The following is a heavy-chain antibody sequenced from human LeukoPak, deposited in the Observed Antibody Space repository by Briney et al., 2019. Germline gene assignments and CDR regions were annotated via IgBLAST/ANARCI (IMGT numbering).Heavy chain of an antibody. CDR1: GFTFSSYG. V-gene: IGHV3-30*18. J-gene: IGHJ4*02. CDR3: AKDRPHDILTGYSYFDY. CDR2: ISYDGSNK. D-gene: IGHD3-9*01. Sequence: PGGSLRLSCAASGFTFSSYGMHWVRQAPGKGLEWVAVISYDGSNKYYADSVKGRFTISRDNSKNTLYLQMNSLRAEDTAVYYCAKDRPHDILTGYSYFDYWGQGTLVTVSS.